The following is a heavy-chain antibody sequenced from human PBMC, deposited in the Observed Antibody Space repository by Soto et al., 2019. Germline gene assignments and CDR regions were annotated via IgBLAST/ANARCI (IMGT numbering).Heavy chain of an antibody. D-gene: IGHD2-21*01. Sequence: EVQLLESGGGLVQPGGSLRLSCAASEFTFSHYAMTWVRQAPGKGLEWVSTISASGDSTHYADSVKGRFIISRDNAKNTLYLQMNSLRVEDTAVYYCASDLSGRADVWGQGTTVTVSS. CDR2: ISASGDST. V-gene: IGHV3-23*01. CDR3: ASDLSGRADV. CDR1: EFTFSHYA. J-gene: IGHJ6*02.